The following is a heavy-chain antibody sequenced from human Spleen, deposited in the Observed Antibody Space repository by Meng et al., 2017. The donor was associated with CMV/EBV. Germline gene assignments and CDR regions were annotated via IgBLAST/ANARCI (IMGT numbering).Heavy chain of an antibody. CDR3: AREFSGSYYT. D-gene: IGHD1-26*01. V-gene: IGHV3-23*01. J-gene: IGHJ5*02. Sequence: GESLKISCAASGFTVSSNYMSWVRQAPGRGLEWVSAISGDGGDTYYADSVKGRFTISRDNSRDTLYLQMNSLRVEDTAVNYCAREFSGSYYTWGQGTLVTVSS. CDR2: ISGDGGDT. CDR1: GFTVSSNY.